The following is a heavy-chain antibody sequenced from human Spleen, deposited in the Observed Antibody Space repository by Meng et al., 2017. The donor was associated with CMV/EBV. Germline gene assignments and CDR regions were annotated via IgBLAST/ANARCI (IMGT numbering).Heavy chain of an antibody. V-gene: IGHV3-21*01. CDR2: ISSSSNYK. CDR1: GFTFSSYA. D-gene: IGHD3-10*01. J-gene: IGHJ4*02. CDR3: ARDGSGNYYLDY. Sequence: GGSLRLSCAASGFTFSSYAMSWVRQAPGKGLEWVSSISSSSNYKYYADSVKGRFTISRDDARNSVFLQMNSLRAEDTAVYYCARDGSGNYYLDYWGQGTLVTVSS.